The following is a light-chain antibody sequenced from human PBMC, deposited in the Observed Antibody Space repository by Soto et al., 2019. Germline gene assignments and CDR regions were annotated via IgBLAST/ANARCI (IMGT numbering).Light chain of an antibody. CDR2: GAS. V-gene: IGKV3-20*01. CDR3: QQYGSSLTWT. Sequence: EIVLTQSPGTLSLSPGGRATLSCRASQSVSSTYLGWYQQKPGQAPRLLIYGASSRATGIPDRFSGSGSGTDFTLTISRLEPEDFAVYYCQQYGSSLTWTFGQGTKVDIK. CDR1: QSVSSTY. J-gene: IGKJ1*01.